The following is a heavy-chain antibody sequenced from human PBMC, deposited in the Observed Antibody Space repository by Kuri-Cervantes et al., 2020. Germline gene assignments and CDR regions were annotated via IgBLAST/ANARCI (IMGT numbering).Heavy chain of an antibody. D-gene: IGHD3-16*01. CDR2: IWYDGSNK. CDR1: GGSISSSNW. V-gene: IGHV3-33*06. J-gene: IGHJ4*02. CDR3: AKEDYAMNY. Sequence: GGSLRLSCAVSGGSISSSNWWSWVRQPPGKGLEWVAVIWYDGSNKYYADSVKGRFTISRDNSKNTLYLQMNSLRAEDTAVYYCAKEDYAMNYWGQGTLVTVSS.